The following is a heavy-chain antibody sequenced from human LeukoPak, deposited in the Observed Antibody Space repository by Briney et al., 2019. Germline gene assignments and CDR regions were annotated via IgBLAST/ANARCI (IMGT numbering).Heavy chain of an antibody. CDR3: ARDSQTSSSSYYFDY. CDR1: GYTFTSYA. Sequence: ASVKVSCKASGYTFTSYAMHWVRQAPRQRLEWMGWINAGNGNTKYSQKFQGRVTITRDTSASTAYMELSSLRSEDTAVYYCARDSQTSSSSYYFDYWGQGTLVTVSS. J-gene: IGHJ4*02. D-gene: IGHD6-13*01. V-gene: IGHV1-3*01. CDR2: INAGNGNT.